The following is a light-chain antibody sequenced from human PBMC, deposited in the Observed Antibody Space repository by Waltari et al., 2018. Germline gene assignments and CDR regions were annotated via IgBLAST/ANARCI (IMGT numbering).Light chain of an antibody. Sequence: FMLTQPHSVSASPGKTVTISCTRTRGSIDRNHVQWYQQRPGRSPTTVIYDDYQRPSGVPTRFSASIDRASNSASLTIAGLTTEDEADYYCLSFVNTLWLFGGGTKLTVL. CDR2: DDY. V-gene: IGLV6-57*01. CDR3: LSFVNTLWL. J-gene: IGLJ3*02. CDR1: RGSIDRNH.